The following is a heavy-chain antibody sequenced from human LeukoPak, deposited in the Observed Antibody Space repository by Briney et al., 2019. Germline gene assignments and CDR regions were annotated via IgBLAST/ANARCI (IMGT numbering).Heavy chain of an antibody. J-gene: IGHJ4*02. CDR2: INGRGDDS. CDR1: DFTFA. Sequence: GGSLRLSCVVSDFTFAVSWVRQAPGKGLEWISTINGRGDDSFHADSVKGRFTISRDTTKNTLYLRMSSLRAADTAVYYCAKDIAQGYTLGSIEQDYWGQGTLVTVSS. CDR3: AKDIAQGYTLGSIEQDY. V-gene: IGHV3-23*01. D-gene: IGHD5-18*01.